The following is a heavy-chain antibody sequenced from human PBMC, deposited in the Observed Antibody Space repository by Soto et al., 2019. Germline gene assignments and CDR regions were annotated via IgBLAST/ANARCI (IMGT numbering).Heavy chain of an antibody. CDR2: ISYDGSNK. D-gene: IGHD2-2*01. Sequence: GXSRRLSCGAAGFTCSSYAMHWVREAPGKGLEWVAVISYDGSNKYYADSVKGRFTISRDNSKNTLYLQMNSLRAEDTAVYYCAKDRGGYCRSTSSYPSYYYYYGMDVWGQGTTVTVSS. CDR1: GFTCSSYA. CDR3: AKDRGGYCRSTSSYPSYYYYYGMDV. J-gene: IGHJ6*02. V-gene: IGHV3-30*04.